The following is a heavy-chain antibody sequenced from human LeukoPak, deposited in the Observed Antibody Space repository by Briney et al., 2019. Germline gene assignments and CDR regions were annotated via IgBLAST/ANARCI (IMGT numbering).Heavy chain of an antibody. CDR3: AAGDSSGYYPISPPDY. CDR1: GGTFSSYA. CDR2: IIPIFGTA. D-gene: IGHD3-22*01. J-gene: IGHJ4*02. Sequence: ASVKVSCKASGGTFSSYAISWVRQAPGQGLEWMGGIIPIFGTANYAQKFQGRVTITADESTSTAYMELSSLRSEDTAVYYCAAGDSSGYYPISPPDYWGQGTLVTASS. V-gene: IGHV1-69*13.